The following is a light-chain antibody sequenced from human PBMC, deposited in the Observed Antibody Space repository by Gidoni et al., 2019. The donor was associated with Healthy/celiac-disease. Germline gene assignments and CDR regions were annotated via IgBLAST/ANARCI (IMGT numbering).Light chain of an antibody. V-gene: IGLV1-47*01. CDR2: RNN. Sequence: QSVLNQPPSASGTPGQRVTISCSGSSSNIGSNYVYWYQKLPGTAPKLLIYRNNQRPSGVPDRFSGSKSGTSASLAISGLRSEDEADYYCAAWDDSLSGVVFGGGTKLTVL. J-gene: IGLJ2*01. CDR3: AAWDDSLSGVV. CDR1: SSNIGSNY.